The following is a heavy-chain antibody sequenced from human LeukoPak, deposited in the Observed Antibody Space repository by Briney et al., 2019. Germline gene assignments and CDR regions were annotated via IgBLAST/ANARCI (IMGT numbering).Heavy chain of an antibody. CDR3: AKDSSVYYYDSRNFDY. D-gene: IGHD3-22*01. V-gene: IGHV1-46*01. CDR2: FNPSGGST. Sequence: ASVKVSCKASGYTFTSYYMHWVRQAPGQGLEWMGIFNPSGGSTSYAQKFQGRVTMTRDMSTSTVYMELSSMRAEDTAVYYCAKDSSVYYYDSRNFDYWGQGTLVTVSS. CDR1: GYTFTSYY. J-gene: IGHJ4*02.